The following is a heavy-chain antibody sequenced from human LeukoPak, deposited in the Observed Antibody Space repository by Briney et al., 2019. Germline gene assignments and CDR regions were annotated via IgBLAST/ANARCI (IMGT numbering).Heavy chain of an antibody. CDR3: AGGTTNTKGAFDM. CDR1: GYTFTNYY. CDR2: INPSGSST. J-gene: IGHJ3*02. D-gene: IGHD2-8*01. V-gene: IGHV1-46*01. Sequence: ASVKVSCKASGYTFTNYYIHWVRQAPGQGLEWMGIINPSGSSTSYAQKFQGRVTMTRDTFTSTVYMELSSLRSEDTAVYYCAGGTTNTKGAFDMWGQGTMVTVSS.